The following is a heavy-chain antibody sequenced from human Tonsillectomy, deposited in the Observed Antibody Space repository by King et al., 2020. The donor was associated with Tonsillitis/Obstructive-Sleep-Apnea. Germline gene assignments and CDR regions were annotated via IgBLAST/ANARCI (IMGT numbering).Heavy chain of an antibody. Sequence: VQLVESGGGVVRPGRSLRLSCAASGFTFSSYCMHWVRQAPGKGLEWVAVIWYDGSNKYYGDSVKGRFTISRDNSKNTLYLQMNSLRAEDTAVYYCARVSGYYEGWFDPWGQGTLVTVSS. V-gene: IGHV3-33*01. CDR1: GFTFSSYC. CDR3: ARVSGYYEGWFDP. D-gene: IGHD3-22*01. J-gene: IGHJ5*02. CDR2: IWYDGSNK.